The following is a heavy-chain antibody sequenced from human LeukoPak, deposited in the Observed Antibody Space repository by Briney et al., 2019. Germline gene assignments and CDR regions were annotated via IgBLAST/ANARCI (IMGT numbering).Heavy chain of an antibody. D-gene: IGHD4-23*01. V-gene: IGHV4-61*02. CDR2: IYTSGGT. CDR3: AGRGSNSGTFDI. J-gene: IGHJ3*02. Sequence: SETLSLTCTVSGDSFSSVTDYWAWIRQPVGKRLEWIGRIYTSGGTDYNPSLKARATLSVDKSKNQFSLNLASLTAADTALYYCAGRGSNSGTFDIWGPGTFVTVSS. CDR1: GDSFSSVTDY.